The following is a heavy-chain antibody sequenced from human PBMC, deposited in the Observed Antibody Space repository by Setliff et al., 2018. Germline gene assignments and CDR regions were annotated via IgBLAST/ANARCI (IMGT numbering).Heavy chain of an antibody. CDR2: INHSGST. D-gene: IGHD3-22*01. J-gene: IGHJ4*02. CDR3: ARGARLRYYDSSGYYDAANDY. Sequence: SETLSLTCAVYGGSFSTYYWIWIRQPPGKGLEWIGEINHSGSTYYNPSLKSRVTISVDTSKNQFSLKLSSVPAADTAVYYCARGARLRYYDSSGYYDAANDYWGQGTLVTVSS. V-gene: IGHV4-34*01. CDR1: GGSFSTYY.